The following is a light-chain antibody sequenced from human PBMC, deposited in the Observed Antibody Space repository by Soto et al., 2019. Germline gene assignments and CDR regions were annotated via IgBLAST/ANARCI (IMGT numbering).Light chain of an antibody. Sequence: EIVLTQSPAPLSLSPGERATPSCSASQSVKTFLVWYQQRPGQAPRLLIHDASHRAAGIPARFSGSGVGTDFTLTISRLEPEDFAIYYCQQRSKWPPITFGQGTRLEIK. V-gene: IGKV3-11*01. CDR2: DAS. CDR1: QSVKTF. J-gene: IGKJ5*01. CDR3: QQRSKWPPIT.